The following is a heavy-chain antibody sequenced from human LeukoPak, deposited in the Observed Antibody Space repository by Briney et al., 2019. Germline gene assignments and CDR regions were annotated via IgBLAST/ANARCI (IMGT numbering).Heavy chain of an antibody. CDR2: IYYSGST. CDR1: GGSISSSSYY. CDR3: ARGRVIFTDAFDI. V-gene: IGHV4-39*07. D-gene: IGHD3-22*01. J-gene: IGHJ3*02. Sequence: SETLSLTCTVSGGSISSSSYYWGWIRQPPGKGLEWIGSIYYSGSTYYNPSLKSRVTISVDTSKNQFSLKLSSVTAADTAVYYCARGRVIFTDAFDIWGQGTMVTVSS.